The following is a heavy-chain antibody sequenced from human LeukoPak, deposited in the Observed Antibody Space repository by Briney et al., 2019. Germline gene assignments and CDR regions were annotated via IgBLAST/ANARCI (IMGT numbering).Heavy chain of an antibody. CDR1: GGSISSGGYY. V-gene: IGHV4-31*03. CDR3: ARDVSGSGSYPYFDY. D-gene: IGHD3-10*01. Sequence: SETLSLTCTVSGGSISSGGYYWSWIRQHPGKGLEWIGYIYYSGSTYYNPSLKSRVTISVDTSKNQFSLKLSSVTAADTAVYYCARDVSGSGSYPYFDYWGQGTLVTVSS. CDR2: IYYSGST. J-gene: IGHJ4*02.